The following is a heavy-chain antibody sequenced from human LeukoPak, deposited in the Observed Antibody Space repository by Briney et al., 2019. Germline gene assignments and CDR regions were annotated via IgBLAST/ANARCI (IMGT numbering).Heavy chain of an antibody. CDR2: ISSSSSTI. V-gene: IGHV3-48*04. Sequence: PGGSLRLSCAASGFTFDDYAMHWVRQAPGKGLEWVSYISSSSSTIYYADSVKGRFTISRDNAKNSLYLQMNSLRAEDTAVYYCARERDSSGWYTDLDYWGQGTLVTVSS. CDR1: GFTFDDYA. J-gene: IGHJ4*02. CDR3: ARERDSSGWYTDLDY. D-gene: IGHD6-19*01.